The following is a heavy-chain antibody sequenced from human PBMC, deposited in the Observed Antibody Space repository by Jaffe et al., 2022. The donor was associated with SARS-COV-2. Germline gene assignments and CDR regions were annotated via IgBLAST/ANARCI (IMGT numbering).Heavy chain of an antibody. D-gene: IGHD5-12*01. CDR3: AREIVATSRVVTAHRYYYYGMDV. CDR1: GFTFSSYW. CDR2: IKQDGSEK. J-gene: IGHJ6*02. V-gene: IGHV3-7*01. Sequence: EVQLVESGGGLVQPGGSLRLSCAASGFTFSSYWMSWVRQAPGKGLEWVANIKQDGSEKYYVDSVKGRFTISRDNAKNSLYLQMNSLRAEDTAVYYCAREIVATSRVVTAHRYYYYGMDVWGQGTTVTVSS.